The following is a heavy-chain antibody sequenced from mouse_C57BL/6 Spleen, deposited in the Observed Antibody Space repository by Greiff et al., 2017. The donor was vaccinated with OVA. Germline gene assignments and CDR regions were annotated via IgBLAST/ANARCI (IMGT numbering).Heavy chain of an antibody. D-gene: IGHD2-4*01. V-gene: IGHV5-4*01. Sequence: EVMLVESGGGLVKPGGSLKLSCAASGFTFSSYAMSWVRQTPEKRLEWVATISDGGSYTYYPDNVQGRFTISRDNAKNNLYLQMSHLKSEDTAMYYCARDRYDYPFDYWGQGTTLTVSS. CDR1: GFTFSSYA. CDR3: ARDRYDYPFDY. J-gene: IGHJ2*01. CDR2: ISDGGSYT.